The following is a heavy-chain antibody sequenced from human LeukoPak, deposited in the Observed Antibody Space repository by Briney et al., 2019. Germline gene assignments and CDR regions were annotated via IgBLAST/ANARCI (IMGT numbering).Heavy chain of an antibody. V-gene: IGHV1-8*01. CDR1: GYTFTSYD. CDR2: MNPNSGNT. J-gene: IGHJ4*02. Sequence: ASVKVSCKASGYTFTSYDINWVRQATGQGLEWMGWMNPNSGNTGYAQKFQGRVTMTRNTSISTAYMELSSLRSEDTAVYYCARRIAARRTLDYWGQGTLVTASS. CDR3: ARRIAARRTLDY. D-gene: IGHD6-6*01.